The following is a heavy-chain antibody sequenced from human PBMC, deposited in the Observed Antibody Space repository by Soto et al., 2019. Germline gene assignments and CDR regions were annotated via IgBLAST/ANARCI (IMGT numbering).Heavy chain of an antibody. J-gene: IGHJ4*02. CDR2: IYYSGST. CDR1: GGSISSYY. Sequence: SETLSLTCTVSGGSISSYYWSWIRQPPGKGLEWIGYIYYSGSTNYNPSLKSRVTIPVDTSKNQFSLKLNSVTAADTAVYYCSRGGIIRIVVAYYWGQGTPVTVSS. D-gene: IGHD3-22*01. V-gene: IGHV4-59*12. CDR3: SRGGIIRIVVAYY.